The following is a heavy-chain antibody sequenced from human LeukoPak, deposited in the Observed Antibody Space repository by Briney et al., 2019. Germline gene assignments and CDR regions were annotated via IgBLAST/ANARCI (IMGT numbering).Heavy chain of an antibody. V-gene: IGHV4-39*07. D-gene: IGHD6-6*01. Sequence: SETLSLTCTVSGGSISSSSYYWSWIRQPPGKGLEWIGEINHSGSTNYNPSLKSRVTISVDTSKNQFSLKLSSVTAADTAVYYCATSTARPQTGNWFDPWGQGTLVTVSS. J-gene: IGHJ5*02. CDR2: INHSGST. CDR1: GGSISSSSYY. CDR3: ATSTARPQTGNWFDP.